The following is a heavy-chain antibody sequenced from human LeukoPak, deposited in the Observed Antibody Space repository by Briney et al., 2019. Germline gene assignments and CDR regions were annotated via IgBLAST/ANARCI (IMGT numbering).Heavy chain of an antibody. CDR1: GFTFSSYS. Sequence: KTGGSLRLSCAASGFTFSSYSMNWVRQAPGKGLEWVSSISSSSSYIYYADSVKGRFTISRDNAKNSLYLQMNSLRAEDTTVYYCAREESRVALGHWGQGTLVTVSS. V-gene: IGHV3-21*01. CDR3: AREESRVALGH. D-gene: IGHD2-15*01. CDR2: ISSSSSYI. J-gene: IGHJ4*02.